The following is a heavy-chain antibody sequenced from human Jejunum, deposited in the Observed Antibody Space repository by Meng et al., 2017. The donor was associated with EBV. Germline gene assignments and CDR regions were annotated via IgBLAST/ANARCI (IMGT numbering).Heavy chain of an antibody. CDR3: ARDLRWTTVTVGGH. CDR1: GFTFSNYW. V-gene: IGHV3-74*01. CDR2: INSDGSST. Sequence: EVQLLESGGGLVRPGGALCLSCAASGFTFSNYWMHWVRQAPGKGLVWVSRINSDGSSTSYADSVKGRFTISRDNAKNTLYLQMNTLRAEDTAVYYCARDLRWTTVTVGGHWGQGTLVTVSS. J-gene: IGHJ4*02. D-gene: IGHD4-17*01.